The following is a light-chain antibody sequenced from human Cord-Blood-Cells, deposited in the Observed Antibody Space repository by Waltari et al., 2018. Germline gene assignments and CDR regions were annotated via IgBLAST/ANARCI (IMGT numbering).Light chain of an antibody. Sequence: SYELTQPPSVSVSPGQTASITCSGDKLGDKYACWYQQKPGQSPVLVIYQDSKRPSGIPVRFSGSNSGNTATLTISGTQAMDEADYYCQAGDSSTLYVFGTGTKVTVL. J-gene: IGLJ1*01. V-gene: IGLV3-1*01. CDR2: QDS. CDR1: KLGDKY. CDR3: QAGDSSTLYV.